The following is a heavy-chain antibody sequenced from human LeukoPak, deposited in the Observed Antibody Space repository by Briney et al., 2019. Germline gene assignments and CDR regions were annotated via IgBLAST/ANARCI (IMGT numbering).Heavy chain of an antibody. CDR3: AKEVGTIPTNLLDD. CDR1: GFTFSSYA. J-gene: IGHJ4*02. CDR2: ISDSGGIT. V-gene: IGHV3-23*01. D-gene: IGHD1-26*01. Sequence: AGGSLRLSCAASGFTFSSYAMSWVRQAPGEGLEWVSVISDSGGITYYADSVKGRFTISRDNSKNTLYLHMNSLRAEDTAVYYCAKEVGTIPTNLLDDWGQGTLVTVFS.